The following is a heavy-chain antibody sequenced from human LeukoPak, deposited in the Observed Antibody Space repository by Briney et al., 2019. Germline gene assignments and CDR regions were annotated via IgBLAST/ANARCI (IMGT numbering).Heavy chain of an antibody. CDR2: IYYSGST. J-gene: IGHJ4*02. CDR3: ARGRRDGYNRIDY. Sequence: SETLSLTCTVSGGSISSYYWSWIRQPPGKGLEWIGYIYYSGSTNYNPSLKSRVTISVDTSKSQFSLKLSSVTAADTAVYYCARGRRDGYNRIDYWGQGTLVTVSS. D-gene: IGHD5-24*01. CDR1: GGSISSYY. V-gene: IGHV4-59*01.